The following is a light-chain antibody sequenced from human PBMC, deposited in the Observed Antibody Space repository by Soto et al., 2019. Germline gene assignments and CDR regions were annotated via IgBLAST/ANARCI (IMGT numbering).Light chain of an antibody. J-gene: IGKJ2*01. CDR3: QVYGRSPLMYT. Sequence: EIVLTQSPGTLSLSPGERATLSCRASQSVTSDFLAWYQQKPGQAPRLLIYGASSRAAGVPDRFTGSGSGTHFTLTIPRLEPEDFAVYSCQVYGRSPLMYTFGQGTKLGVK. CDR1: QSVTSDF. V-gene: IGKV3-20*01. CDR2: GAS.